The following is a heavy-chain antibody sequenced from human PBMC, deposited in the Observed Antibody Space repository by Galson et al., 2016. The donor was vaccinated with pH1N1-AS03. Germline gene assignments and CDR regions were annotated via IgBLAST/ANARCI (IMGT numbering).Heavy chain of an antibody. CDR3: ARHAQDYLWGSYRYYDY. V-gene: IGHV4-39*01. CDR2: IHYRGTT. CDR1: GDSISSSRFY. D-gene: IGHD3-16*02. J-gene: IGHJ4*02. Sequence: SETLSLTCKVSGDSISSSRFYWGWIRQPPGKGLEWIGSIHYRGTTYYDTSLKSRITISVYTSKNQFSLRLSSLTAADTAVYYCARHAQDYLWGSYRYYDYWGQGTLVT.